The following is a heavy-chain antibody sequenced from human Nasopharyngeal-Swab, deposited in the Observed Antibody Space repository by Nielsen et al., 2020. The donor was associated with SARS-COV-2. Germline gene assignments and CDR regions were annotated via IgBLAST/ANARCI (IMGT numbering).Heavy chain of an antibody. J-gene: IGHJ6*02. CDR1: GGTFSSYA. Sequence: ASVKVSCKASGGTFSSYAISWVRQAPGQGLEWMGWINTNTGNPTYAQGFTGRFVFSLDTSVSTAYLQISSLKAEDTAVYYCARDLRSFDWTNYYYGMDVWGQGTTVTVSS. CDR2: INTNTGNP. D-gene: IGHD3-9*01. V-gene: IGHV7-4-1*02. CDR3: ARDLRSFDWTNYYYGMDV.